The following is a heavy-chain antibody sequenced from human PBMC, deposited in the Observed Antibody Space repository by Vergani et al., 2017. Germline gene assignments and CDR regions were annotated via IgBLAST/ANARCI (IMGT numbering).Heavy chain of an antibody. CDR3: ARGKYNSGDYYYYYGLDI. CDR1: GGSISSGGYS. D-gene: IGHD3-22*01. V-gene: IGHV4-30-2*01. Sequence: QLQLQESGSGLVKPSQTLSLTCAVSGGSISSGGYSWSWIRQPPGKGLEWIGYIYHSGTTYYNPSLKSRVTIFLDTSKSQFSLKVTSVTAADTAVYFCARGKYNSGDYYYYYGLDIWGQGTTVTISS. J-gene: IGHJ6*02. CDR2: IYHSGTT.